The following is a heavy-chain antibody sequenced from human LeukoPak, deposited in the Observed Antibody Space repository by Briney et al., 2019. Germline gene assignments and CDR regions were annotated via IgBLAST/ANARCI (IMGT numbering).Heavy chain of an antibody. Sequence: SETLSLTCTVSGGSMSSSSYYWGWIRQPPGKGLEWIGSIYYSGTTYYNPSLKSRVTISVDTSKNQFSLKLSSVTAADTAVYYCATTTIRLGYWGQGTLVTVSS. CDR2: IYYSGTT. V-gene: IGHV4-39*07. CDR1: GGSMSSSSYY. CDR3: ATTTIRLGY. D-gene: IGHD1-26*01. J-gene: IGHJ4*02.